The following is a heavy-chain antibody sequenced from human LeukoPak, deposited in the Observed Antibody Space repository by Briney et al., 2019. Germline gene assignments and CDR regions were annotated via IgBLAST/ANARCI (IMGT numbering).Heavy chain of an antibody. Sequence: SETLSLTCAVYGGSFSGYYWSWIRQPPGKGLEWIGEINHSGSTNYNPSLKSRVTISVDTSKNQFSLKLSFVTAADTAVYYCASLVAAAGTSRDYWGQGTLVTVSS. D-gene: IGHD6-13*01. V-gene: IGHV4-34*01. CDR1: GGSFSGYY. CDR3: ASLVAAAGTSRDY. J-gene: IGHJ4*02. CDR2: INHSGST.